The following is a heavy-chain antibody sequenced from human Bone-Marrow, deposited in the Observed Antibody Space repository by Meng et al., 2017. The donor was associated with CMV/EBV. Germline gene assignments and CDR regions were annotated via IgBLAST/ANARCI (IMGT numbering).Heavy chain of an antibody. J-gene: IGHJ4*02. V-gene: IGHV1-8*03. CDR1: GYTFTDYY. D-gene: IGHD3-3*01. CDR3: ARGRIFGSY. Sequence: ASVKVSCKASGYTFTDYYMHWVRQAPGQGLEWMGWMNPNSGNTGYAQKFQGRVTITRNTSISTAYMELSSLRSEDTAVYYCARGRIFGSYWGQGTLVTVSS. CDR2: MNPNSGNT.